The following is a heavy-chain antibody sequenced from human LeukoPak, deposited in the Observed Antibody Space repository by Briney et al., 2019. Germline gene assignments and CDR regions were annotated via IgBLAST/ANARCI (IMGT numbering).Heavy chain of an antibody. CDR2: ITDAVGST. CDR3: AKEIFSGLLYIDY. J-gene: IGHJ4*02. D-gene: IGHD5-12*01. CDR1: GFTFSSSS. Sequence: GGSLRLSCAASGFTFSSSSISWVRQAPGKGLEWVSAITDAVGSTRYADSVKGRFTISSDNSKNTVYLQMNSLRPEDMAVYYCAKEIFSGLLYIDYWGQGTLVTVSS. V-gene: IGHV3-23*01.